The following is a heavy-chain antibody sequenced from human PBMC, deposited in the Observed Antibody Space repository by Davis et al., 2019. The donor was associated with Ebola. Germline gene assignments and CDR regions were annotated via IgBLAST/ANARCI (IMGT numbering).Heavy chain of an antibody. J-gene: IGHJ4*02. CDR2: IKQDGSEK. CDR3: AKEMGAAAGIYDY. V-gene: IGHV3-7*03. CDR1: GFTFSSYW. D-gene: IGHD6-13*01. Sequence: GGSLRLSCAASGFTFSSYWMSWVRQAPGKGLEWVANIKQDGSEKYYVDSVKGRFTISRDNAKNSLYLQMNSLRAEDTALYYCAKEMGAAAGIYDYWGQGTLVTVSS.